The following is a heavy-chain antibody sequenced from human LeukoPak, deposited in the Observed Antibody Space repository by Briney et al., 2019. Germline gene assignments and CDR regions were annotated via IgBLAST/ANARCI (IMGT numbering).Heavy chain of an antibody. CDR3: ARGKSPPTYYYDSSGYHYYYYMDV. D-gene: IGHD3-22*01. CDR2: INASGST. Sequence: SETLSLTCTVSGGSISSHYWTWIRQPAGKGLEWIGRINASGSTRYNPSLKSRVTMSVDPSKNEFSLKLSSVTAADTAVYYCARGKSPPTYYYDSSGYHYYYYMDVWGKGTTVTVSS. CDR1: GGSISSHY. J-gene: IGHJ6*03. V-gene: IGHV4-4*07.